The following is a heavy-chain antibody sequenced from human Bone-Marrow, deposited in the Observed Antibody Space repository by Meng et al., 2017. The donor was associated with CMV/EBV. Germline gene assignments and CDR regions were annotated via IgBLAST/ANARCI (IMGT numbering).Heavy chain of an antibody. V-gene: IGHV4-39*07. Sequence: SETLSLTCIVSGGSISRSNYYWTWIRQPPGKGLEWIASIYYTGSTYYSPSLKSRLTISVDTSENHFSLRLNSVTAADTAVYYCARMESGPRDYYYYGMDVWGQGTTVTVSS. D-gene: IGHD3-3*01. CDR2: IYYTGST. CDR3: ARMESGPRDYYYYGMDV. CDR1: GGSISRSNYY. J-gene: IGHJ6*02.